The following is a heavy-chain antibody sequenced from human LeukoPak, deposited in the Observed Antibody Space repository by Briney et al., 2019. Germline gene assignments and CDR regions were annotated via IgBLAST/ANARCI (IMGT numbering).Heavy chain of an antibody. Sequence: PGGSLRLSCAASGFTFDDYAMHWVRQAPGKGLEWVSGISWNSGSIGYADSVKGRFTISRDNAKNSLYLQMNSLRAEDTALYYCAKDKEGGTIFGVVTYFDYWGQGTLVTVSS. D-gene: IGHD3-3*01. V-gene: IGHV3-9*01. CDR3: AKDKEGGTIFGVVTYFDY. CDR2: ISWNSGSI. J-gene: IGHJ4*02. CDR1: GFTFDDYA.